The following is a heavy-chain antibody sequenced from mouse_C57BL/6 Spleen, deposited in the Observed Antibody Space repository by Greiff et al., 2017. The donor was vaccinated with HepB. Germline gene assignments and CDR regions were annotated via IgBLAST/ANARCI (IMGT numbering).Heavy chain of an antibody. CDR3: TKGLPPAY. D-gene: IGHD5-5*01. CDR1: GFNIKDDY. Sequence: VHVKQSGAELVRPGASVKLSCTASGFNIKDDYMHWVKQRPEQGLEWIGWIDPENGDTEYASKFQGKATITADTSSNTAYLQLSSLTSEDTAVYYCTKGLPPAYWGQGTLVTVSA. CDR2: IDPENGDT. V-gene: IGHV14-4*01. J-gene: IGHJ3*01.